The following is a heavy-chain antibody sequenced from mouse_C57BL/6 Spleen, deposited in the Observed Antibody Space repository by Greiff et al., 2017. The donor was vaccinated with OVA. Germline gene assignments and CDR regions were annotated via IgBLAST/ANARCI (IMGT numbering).Heavy chain of an antibody. CDR3: ASDYGSSYVWFAD. V-gene: IGHV14-3*01. CDR1: GFNINNTS. CDR2: IDPANGNT. D-gene: IGHD1-1*01. J-gene: IGHJ3*01. Sequence: VQLQQSVAELVRPGASVKLSCTASGFNINNTSMPWVKQRPEQGLEWIGRIDPANGNTKYTPKFQGKATITADTSSHTASLQLSSLTSEAKATYDCASDYGSSYVWFADWGQGTLVTVSA.